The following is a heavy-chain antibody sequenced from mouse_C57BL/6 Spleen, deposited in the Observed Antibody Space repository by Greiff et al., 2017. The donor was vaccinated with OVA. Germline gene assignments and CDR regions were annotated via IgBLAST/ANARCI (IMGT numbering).Heavy chain of an antibody. CDR1: GYTFTSYW. D-gene: IGHD3-2*01. CDR3: ARSSQTALNYFDY. J-gene: IGHJ2*01. CDR2: IDPSDSYT. Sequence: VQLQQPGAELVKPGASVKLSCKASGYTFTSYWMQWVKQRPGQGLEWIGEIDPSDSYTNYNQKFKGKATLTVDTSSSTAYMQLSSLTSEDSAVYYCARSSQTALNYFDYWGQGTTLTVSS. V-gene: IGHV1-50*01.